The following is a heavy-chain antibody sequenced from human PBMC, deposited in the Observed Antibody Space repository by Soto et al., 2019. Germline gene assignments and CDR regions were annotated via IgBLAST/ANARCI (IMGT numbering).Heavy chain of an antibody. CDR2: IDWDENN. D-gene: IGHD2-2*01. J-gene: IGHJ4*02. CDR1: GFSLSTSGVG. V-gene: IGHV2-5*02. Sequence: QITVKEFGPTLVKPTQTLTLTCTFSGFSLSTSGVGLGWIRQPPGKALAWIALIDWDENNSYSPSLKSRLNITKDTSKNQVVLTITNMDHVDTATYYCAHSVPAALYSWGQGTLVTVSS. CDR3: AHSVPAALYS.